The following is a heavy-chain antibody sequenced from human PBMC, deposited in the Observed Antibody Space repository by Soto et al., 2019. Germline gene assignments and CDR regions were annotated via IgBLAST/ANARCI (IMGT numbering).Heavy chain of an antibody. CDR1: GFTFSSYG. V-gene: IGHV3-33*01. Sequence: QVQLVESGGGVVQPGRSLRLSCAASGFTFSSYGMHWVRQAPGKGLEWVAVIWYDGSNKYYADSVKGRFTISRDNSKNTLCLQMNSLRAEDTAVYYCARGNYYGSGSYVFVYWGQGTLVTVSS. J-gene: IGHJ4*02. CDR3: ARGNYYGSGSYVFVY. CDR2: IWYDGSNK. D-gene: IGHD3-10*01.